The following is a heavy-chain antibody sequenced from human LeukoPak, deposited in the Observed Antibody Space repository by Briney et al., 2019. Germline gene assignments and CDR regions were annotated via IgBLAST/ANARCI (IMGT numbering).Heavy chain of an antibody. CDR2: ISSSSSPI. Sequence: PGRSLRLSCAASGFTFSDYNMNCVRQAPGRGLEWVSYISSSSSPIYYADSVKGRFTISRDNVKNSLYLQMSSLRAEDTAVYYCARDGYCSSTSCHEGFYYYYMDVWGKGTTVTVSS. CDR3: ARDGYCSSTSCHEGFYYYYMDV. CDR1: GFTFSDYN. V-gene: IGHV3-48*01. D-gene: IGHD2-2*01. J-gene: IGHJ6*03.